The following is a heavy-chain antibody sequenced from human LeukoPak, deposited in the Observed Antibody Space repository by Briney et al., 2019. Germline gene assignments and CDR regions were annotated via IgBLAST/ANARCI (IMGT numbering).Heavy chain of an antibody. D-gene: IGHD2-15*01. CDR2: ISSSGSTV. CDR1: GFTFSSYE. V-gene: IGHV3-48*03. J-gene: IGHJ4*02. CDR3: AREGVVSFDY. Sequence: PGGSLRLSCAASGFTFSSYEMNWVRQAPGKGLEWVSYISSSGSTVYYADSVKGRFTISRDNAKNSLYLQMNSLRAEDTAVYYCAREGVVSFDYWGQGTLVTVSS.